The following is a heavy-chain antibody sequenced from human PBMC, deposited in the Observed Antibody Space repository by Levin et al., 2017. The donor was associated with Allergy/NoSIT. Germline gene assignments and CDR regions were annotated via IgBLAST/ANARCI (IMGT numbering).Heavy chain of an antibody. CDR2: INHSGST. Sequence: SETLSLTCAVYGGSFSGYYWSWIRQPPGKGLEWVGEINHSGSTNYNPSLKSRVPISVDTSKHQFSLKLSSVTAADTAVYYCARRNLGPNFDWLFDYWGQGTLVTVSS. V-gene: IGHV4-34*01. J-gene: IGHJ4*02. D-gene: IGHD3-9*01. CDR1: GGSFSGYY. CDR3: ARRNLGPNFDWLFDY.